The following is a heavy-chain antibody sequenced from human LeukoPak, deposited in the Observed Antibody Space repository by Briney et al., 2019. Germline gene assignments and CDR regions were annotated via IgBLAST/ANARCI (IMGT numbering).Heavy chain of an antibody. CDR1: GGTFSSYA. CDR2: IIPILGIA. Sequence: GSSAKVSCKASGGTFSSYAISWVRQAPGQGLEWMGRIIPILGIANYAQKFQGRVTITADKSTSTAYMELSSLRSEDTAVYYCARDLSGSSDRTGYWGQGTLVTVSS. D-gene: IGHD1-26*01. J-gene: IGHJ4*02. V-gene: IGHV1-69*04. CDR3: ARDLSGSSDRTGY.